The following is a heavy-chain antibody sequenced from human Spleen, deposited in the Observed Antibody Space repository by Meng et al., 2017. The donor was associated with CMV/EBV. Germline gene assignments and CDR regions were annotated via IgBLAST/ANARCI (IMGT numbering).Heavy chain of an antibody. V-gene: IGHV4-39*07. D-gene: IGHD2-2*01. J-gene: IGHJ4*02. CDR2: IYYSGST. CDR1: GGSVSSGGYY. Sequence: SETLSLTCTVSGGSVSSGGYYWTWIRQAPGKGLEWIGSIYYSGSTYYNPSLKSRVTISLDTSKNQFSLKLSSVTAADTAVYYCASLGQLTYFDFWGQGTLVTVSS. CDR3: ASLGQLTYFDF.